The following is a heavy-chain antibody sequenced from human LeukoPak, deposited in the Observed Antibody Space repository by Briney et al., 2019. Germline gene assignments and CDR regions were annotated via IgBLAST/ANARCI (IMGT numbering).Heavy chain of an antibody. J-gene: IGHJ6*02. V-gene: IGHV4-59*01. CDR1: GGSISSYY. Sequence: PSETLSPTCTVSGGSISSYYWSWIRQPPGKGLEWIGYIYYSGSTNYNPSLKSRVTISVDTSKNQFSLKLSSVTAADTAVYYCAREAAWGYYGMDVWGQGTTVTVSS. D-gene: IGHD3-16*01. CDR2: IYYSGST. CDR3: AREAAWGYYGMDV.